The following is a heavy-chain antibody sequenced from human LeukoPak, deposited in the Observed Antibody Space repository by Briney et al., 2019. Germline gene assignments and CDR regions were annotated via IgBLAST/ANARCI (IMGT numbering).Heavy chain of an antibody. D-gene: IGHD3-16*02. CDR3: AREKSYDYVWGSYRYGGYYFDY. Sequence: ASVKVSCKASGYTFTSYYMHWVRQAPGQGLEWMRIINPSGGSTSYAQKFQGRVTMTRDMSTSTVYMELSSLRSEDTAVYYCAREKSYDYVWGSYRYGGYYFDYWGQGTLVTVSS. J-gene: IGHJ4*02. CDR1: GYTFTSYY. CDR2: INPSGGST. V-gene: IGHV1-46*01.